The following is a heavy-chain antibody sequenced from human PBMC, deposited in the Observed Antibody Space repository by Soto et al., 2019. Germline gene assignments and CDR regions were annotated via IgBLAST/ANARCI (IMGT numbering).Heavy chain of an antibody. V-gene: IGHV4-39*01. CDR3: ARAKGALYYGSGSYYER. D-gene: IGHD3-10*01. Sequence: QLQLQESGPGLVKPSETLSLTCTVSGGSISSSSYYWGWIRQPPGKGLEWIGSIYYSGSTYYNPSLKSLVTISVDTSKNQFSLKLSSVTAADTAVYYCARAKGALYYGSGSYYERWGQGTLVTVSS. CDR1: GGSISSSSYY. CDR2: IYYSGST. J-gene: IGHJ4*02.